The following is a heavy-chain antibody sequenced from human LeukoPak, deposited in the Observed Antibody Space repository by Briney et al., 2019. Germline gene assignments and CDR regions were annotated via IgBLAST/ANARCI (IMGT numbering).Heavy chain of an antibody. Sequence: ASVKVSCKVSGYTLTELSMHWVRQAPGKGLEWMGGFDPEDGETIYAQKFQGRVTMTRDMSTSTVYMELSSLRSEDTTVYYCARIAVANYYMDVWGKGTTVTISS. CDR2: FDPEDGET. CDR3: ARIAVANYYMDV. V-gene: IGHV1-24*01. J-gene: IGHJ6*03. D-gene: IGHD6-19*01. CDR1: GYTLTELS.